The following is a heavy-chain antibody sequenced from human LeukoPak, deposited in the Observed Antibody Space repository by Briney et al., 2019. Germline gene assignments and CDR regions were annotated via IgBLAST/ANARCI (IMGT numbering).Heavy chain of an antibody. Sequence: TGGSLRLSCEASGFTFTNVWMNWVRQAPGKGLEWVGRIKSKRDGGTAEYNDRVKDRFIISRGDSTHAQFLQMNSLKSEDTAVYFCTTSGARVGFDSGPYLPFDHWGQGTLVTVSS. V-gene: IGHV3-15*07. CDR1: GFTFTNVW. CDR3: TTSGARVGFDSGPYLPFDH. J-gene: IGHJ4*02. CDR2: IKSKRDGGTA. D-gene: IGHD1-26*01.